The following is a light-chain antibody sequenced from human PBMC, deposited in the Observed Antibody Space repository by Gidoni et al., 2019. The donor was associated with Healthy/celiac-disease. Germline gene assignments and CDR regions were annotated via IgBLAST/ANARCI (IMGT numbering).Light chain of an antibody. CDR3: QQSYSTPVT. J-gene: IGKJ2*01. CDR1: QSISSY. CDR2: AAS. Sequence: DIQMTQSPSSLSASVGDRVTITCRASQSISSYLNWYQQKPGNAPKLLIYAASSLQSWVPSRFSCSGSGTDFTLTISSLQPEDFATYYCQQSYSTPVTFXXXTKLEIK. V-gene: IGKV1-39*01.